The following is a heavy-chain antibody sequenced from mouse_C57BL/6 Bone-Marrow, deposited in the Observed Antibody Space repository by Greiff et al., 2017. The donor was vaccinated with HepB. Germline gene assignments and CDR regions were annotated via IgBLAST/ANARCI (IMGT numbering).Heavy chain of an antibody. J-gene: IGHJ3*01. CDR3: TRYYGNSWFAY. Sequence: VQLQQSGAELVRPGASVKLSCTASGFNIKDDYMHWVKQRPEQGLEWIGCIDPENGDTEYASKFQGKATITADTSSNTAYLQLSSLTSEDTAVYYCTRYYGNSWFAYWGQGTLVTVSA. V-gene: IGHV14-4*01. CDR1: GFNIKDDY. D-gene: IGHD2-1*01. CDR2: IDPENGDT.